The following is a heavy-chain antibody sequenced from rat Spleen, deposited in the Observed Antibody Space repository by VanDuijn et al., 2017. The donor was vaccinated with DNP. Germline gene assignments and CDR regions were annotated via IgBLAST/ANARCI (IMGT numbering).Heavy chain of an antibody. V-gene: IGHV5-22*01. J-gene: IGHJ2*01. CDR1: GYTFSDYY. D-gene: IGHD4-3*01. Sequence: EVQLVESGGGLVQPGRSLKLSCAASGYTFSDYYMAWVRQAPTTGLEWVAYIGSDDYAPYYGDSVKGRFTISRDNAKSTLYLQMNSLRSEDMATYYCIRWNSGHFDYWGQGVMVTVSS. CDR2: IGSDDYAP. CDR3: IRWNSGHFDY.